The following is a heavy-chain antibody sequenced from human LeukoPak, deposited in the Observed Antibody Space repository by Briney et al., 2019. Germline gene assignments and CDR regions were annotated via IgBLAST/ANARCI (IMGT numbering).Heavy chain of an antibody. CDR1: GFRFEDYV. Sequence: GGSLRLSCVASGFRFEDYVMHWVRQVPGKGLEWVSGISWNSANIGYGDSVKGRFSISRDNAKKSLYLQMNNLRSDDTALYYCAGGYYRYWGQGTLVTVSP. D-gene: IGHD3-22*01. CDR2: ISWNSANI. J-gene: IGHJ4*02. CDR3: AGGYYRY. V-gene: IGHV3-9*01.